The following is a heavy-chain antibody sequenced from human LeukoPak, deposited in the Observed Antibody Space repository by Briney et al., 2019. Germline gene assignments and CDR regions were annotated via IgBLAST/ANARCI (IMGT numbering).Heavy chain of an antibody. CDR3: ARGRRGPNRRYDAFDI. Sequence: SETLSLTCAVYGESFSGYYWSWIRQPPGKGLEWIGEINHSGSTNYNPSLKSRVTISVDTSKNQFSLKLSSVPAADTAVYYCARGRRGPNRRYDAFDIWGQGRMVTVSS. V-gene: IGHV4-34*01. CDR2: INHSGST. CDR1: GESFSGYY. D-gene: IGHD1-14*01. J-gene: IGHJ3*02.